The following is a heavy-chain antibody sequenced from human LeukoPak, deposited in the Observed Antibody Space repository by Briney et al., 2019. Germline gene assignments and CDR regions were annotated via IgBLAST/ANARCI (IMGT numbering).Heavy chain of an antibody. D-gene: IGHD4-23*01. CDR1: GYTFTGYY. CDR3: AAERYGGISDCCNFEI. Sequence: ASVKVSCKASGYTFTGYYMHWVRQAPGQGLEWMGWINPNSGGTNYAQKFQGRVTMTRDTSISTAYMELSRLSSEDTAVYYCAAERYGGISDCCNFEIWGQGTMVTVSS. J-gene: IGHJ3*02. CDR2: INPNSGGT. V-gene: IGHV1-2*02.